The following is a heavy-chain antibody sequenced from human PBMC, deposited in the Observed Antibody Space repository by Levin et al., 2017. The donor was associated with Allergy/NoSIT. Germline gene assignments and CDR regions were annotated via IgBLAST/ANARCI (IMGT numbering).Heavy chain of an antibody. V-gene: IGHV3-30-3*01. J-gene: IGHJ4*02. CDR1: GFTFSSYA. Sequence: GGSLRLSCAASGFTFSSYAMHWVRQAPGKGLEWVAVISYDGSNKYYADSVKGRFTISRDNSKNTLYLQMNSLRAEDTAVYYCARAQIVVVINCPLDYWGQGTLVTVSS. D-gene: IGHD3-22*01. CDR2: ISYDGSNK. CDR3: ARAQIVVVINCPLDY.